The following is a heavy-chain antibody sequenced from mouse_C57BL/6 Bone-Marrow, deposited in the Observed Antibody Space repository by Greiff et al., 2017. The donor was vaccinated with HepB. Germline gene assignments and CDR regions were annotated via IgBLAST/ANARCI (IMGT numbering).Heavy chain of an antibody. V-gene: IGHV14-4*01. J-gene: IGHJ2*01. CDR1: GFNIKDDY. CDR2: IDPENGDT. D-gene: IGHD1-1*01. CDR3: TTYPSYDYGSSYGY. Sequence: VQLQQSGAELVRPGASVKLSCTASGFNIKDDYMHWVKQRPEQGLEWIGWIDPENGDTEYASKFQGKATITADTSSNTAYLQLSSLTSEDTAVYYCTTYPSYDYGSSYGYWGQGTTLTVSS.